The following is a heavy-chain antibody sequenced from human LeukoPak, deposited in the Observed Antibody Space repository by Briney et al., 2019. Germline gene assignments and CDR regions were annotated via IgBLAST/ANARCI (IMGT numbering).Heavy chain of an antibody. D-gene: IGHD3-10*01. CDR1: GGSFSGYY. Sequence: SETLSLTCAVYGGSFSGYYWSWIRQPPGKGLEWIGEINHSGSTNYNPSLKSRVTISVDTSKNQFSLKLSSVTAADTAVYYCARVGVLLWFGDRNWFDPWGQGTLVTVSS. CDR3: ARVGVLLWFGDRNWFDP. J-gene: IGHJ5*02. CDR2: INHSGST. V-gene: IGHV4-34*01.